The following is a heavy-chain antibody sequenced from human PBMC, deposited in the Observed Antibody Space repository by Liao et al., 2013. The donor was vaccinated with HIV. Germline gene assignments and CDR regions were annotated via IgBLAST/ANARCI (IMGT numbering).Heavy chain of an antibody. CDR1: GYSVSSGDYY. Sequence: QALLQESGPGLVKPSQTLSLTCTVSGYSVSSGDYYWTWIRQPAGKGLEWIGTVYYGGTSYYTPSLKGRVTMSVDTSKNQFSLKLSSVTAADTAVYYCARYSSSGNYYYYYYMDVWGKGTTVTVSS. D-gene: IGHD6-6*01. V-gene: IGHV4-61*10. CDR2: VYYGGTS. CDR3: ARYSSSGNYYYYYYMDV. J-gene: IGHJ6*03.